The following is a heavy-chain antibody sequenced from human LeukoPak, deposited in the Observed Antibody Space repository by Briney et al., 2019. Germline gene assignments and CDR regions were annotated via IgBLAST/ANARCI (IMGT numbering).Heavy chain of an antibody. CDR3: ARRYYDFWSGPSGYYYYYMDV. J-gene: IGHJ6*03. Sequence: ASVKVSCKASGYTFTSYGISWLRQAPGQGLEWMGWISAYNGNTNYAQKLQGRVTMTTDTSTSTAYMELRSLRSDDTAVYYCARRYYDFWSGPSGYYYYYMDVWGKGTTVTVSS. CDR1: GYTFTSYG. V-gene: IGHV1-18*01. D-gene: IGHD3-3*01. CDR2: ISAYNGNT.